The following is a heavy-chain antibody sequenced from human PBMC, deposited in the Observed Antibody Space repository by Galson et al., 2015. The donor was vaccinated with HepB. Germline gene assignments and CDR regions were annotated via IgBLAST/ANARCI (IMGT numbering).Heavy chain of an antibody. CDR3: AKGAYMSSYSLYGMDA. V-gene: IGHV3-23*01. J-gene: IGHJ6*02. D-gene: IGHD6-6*01. Sequence: SLRLSCAASGFRLNIYDMSWVRQAPGKGLEWVSGITNSGGRRYYAEPGKGRFTISRDNSKNTVFLQMSSLRAEDTAIYYCAKGAYMSSYSLYGMDAWGQGTTVIVSS. CDR1: GFRLNIYD. CDR2: ITNSGGRR.